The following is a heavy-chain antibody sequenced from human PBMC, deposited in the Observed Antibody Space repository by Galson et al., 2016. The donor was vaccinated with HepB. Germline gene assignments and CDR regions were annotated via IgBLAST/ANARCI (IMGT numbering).Heavy chain of an antibody. D-gene: IGHD5-24*01. J-gene: IGHJ6*02. CDR1: GYTFSSYP. V-gene: IGHV1-46*01. Sequence: GYTFSSYPIHWVRQAPGQGLEWMGIITPDNGNTVYAQKFQGSVTMTSDTSTSTVYMEVSSLRSEHTAVYYCARDKERWVQYNYYFGMDVWGQGTTVTVSS. CDR3: ARDKERWVQYNYYFGMDV. CDR2: ITPDNGNT.